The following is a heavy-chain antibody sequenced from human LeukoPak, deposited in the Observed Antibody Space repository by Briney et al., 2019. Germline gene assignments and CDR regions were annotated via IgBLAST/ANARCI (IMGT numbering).Heavy chain of an antibody. Sequence: SETLSLTCTVSGGSTSSYYWSWIRQPPGKGLEWIGYIYYSGSTNYNPSLKSRVTISVDTSKNQFSLKLSSVTAADTAVYYCASTIFGEPSYYYYYGMDVWGQGTTVTVSS. J-gene: IGHJ6*02. D-gene: IGHD3-3*01. CDR1: GGSTSSYY. CDR2: IYYSGST. V-gene: IGHV4-59*08. CDR3: ASTIFGEPSYYYYYGMDV.